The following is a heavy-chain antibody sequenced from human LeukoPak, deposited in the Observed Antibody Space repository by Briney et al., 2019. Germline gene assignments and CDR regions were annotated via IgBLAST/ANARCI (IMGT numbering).Heavy chain of an antibody. CDR2: IYYSGST. V-gene: IGHV4-30-4*01. D-gene: IGHD3-3*01. J-gene: IGHJ3*02. Sequence: SQTLSLTCTVSGGSISSGDYYWSWIRQPPGKGLEWIGYIYYSGSTYYNPSLKSRVTISVDTSKNQFSLKLSSVTAADTAVYYCARPMKRGYYSFDAFDIWGQGTMVTVSS. CDR3: ARPMKRGYYSFDAFDI. CDR1: GGSISSGDYY.